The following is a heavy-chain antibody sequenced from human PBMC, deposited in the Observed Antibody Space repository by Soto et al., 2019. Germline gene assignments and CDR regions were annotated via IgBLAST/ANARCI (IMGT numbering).Heavy chain of an antibody. CDR2: ISAYNGNT. J-gene: IGHJ4*02. Sequence: QVQLVQSGAEVKKPGASVKVSCKASGYTFTSYGISWVRQAPGQGLEWMGWISAYNGNTKYAQKLQGRVTMTTDTSTRTAYMELRSLRSEDTAVYSCARALGAQIVDYWGQGTLVTVSS. V-gene: IGHV1-18*01. CDR1: GYTFTSYG. CDR3: ARALGAQIVDY. D-gene: IGHD1-26*01.